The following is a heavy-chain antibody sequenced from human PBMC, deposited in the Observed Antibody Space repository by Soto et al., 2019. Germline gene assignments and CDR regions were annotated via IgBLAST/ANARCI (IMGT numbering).Heavy chain of an antibody. D-gene: IGHD5-12*01. J-gene: IGHJ6*02. CDR3: ARDSRRAMATYPYYYFVMDV. CDR2: IYYSATT. V-gene: IGHV4-30-4*01. CDR1: GGSISCGDYY. Sequence: SETLSLTCTVSGGSISCGDYYWSWIRQPTGKGLEWIGYIYYSATTDYNPSLKSRVAILVDQSNNQFSLRLSSVTAADTAVYYCARDSRRAMATYPYYYFVMDVWGQGTTVTVSS.